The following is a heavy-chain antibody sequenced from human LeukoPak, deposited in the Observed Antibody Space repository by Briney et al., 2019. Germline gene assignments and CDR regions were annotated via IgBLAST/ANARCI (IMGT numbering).Heavy chain of an antibody. Sequence: GRSLRLSCAASGFTFSSYAMHWVRQAPGKGLEWVADISYDGSNKYYADSVKGRFTISRDNSKNTLYLQMNSLRAEDTAVYYCARGPRAYQLLDWFDPWGEGTLVTVSS. CDR1: GFTFSSYA. V-gene: IGHV3-30*01. CDR3: ARGPRAYQLLDWFDP. D-gene: IGHD2-2*01. CDR2: ISYDGSNK. J-gene: IGHJ5*02.